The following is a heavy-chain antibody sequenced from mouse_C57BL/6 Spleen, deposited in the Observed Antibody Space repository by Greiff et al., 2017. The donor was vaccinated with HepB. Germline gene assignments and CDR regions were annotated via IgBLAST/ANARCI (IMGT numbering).Heavy chain of an antibody. V-gene: IGHV14-3*01. CDR1: GFNIKNTY. CDR2: IDPANGNT. J-gene: IGHJ2*01. D-gene: IGHD1-1*01. Sequence: EVQLQESVAELVRPGASVKLSCTASGFNIKNTYMHWVKQRPEQGLEWIGRIDPANGNTKYAPKFQGKATITADTSSNTAYLQLSSLTSEDTAIYYCAFITTVVAPYCDYWGQGTTLTVSS. CDR3: AFITTVVAPYCDY.